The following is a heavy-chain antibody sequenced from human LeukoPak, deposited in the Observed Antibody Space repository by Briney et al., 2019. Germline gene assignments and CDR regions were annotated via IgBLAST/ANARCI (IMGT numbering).Heavy chain of an antibody. CDR2: IWSDESNK. CDR1: GFTFSDYG. V-gene: IGHV3-33*01. Sequence: GGSLRLSCAASGFTFSDYGIHWVRRAPGKGLEWVAVIWSDESNKYYADSVKGRFTISRDNSRKTLYLQMNSLRVDDTAVYYCVRASGSFDYWGQGTLVTVSS. J-gene: IGHJ4*02. D-gene: IGHD3-10*01. CDR3: VRASGSFDY.